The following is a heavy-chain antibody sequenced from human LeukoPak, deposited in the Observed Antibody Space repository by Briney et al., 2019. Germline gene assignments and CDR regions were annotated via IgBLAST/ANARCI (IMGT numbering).Heavy chain of an antibody. V-gene: IGHV4-34*01. CDR1: GGSITAYY. J-gene: IGHJ4*02. Sequence: SETLSLTCSVYGGSITAYYWSWIRQPPGKGLEWIGEINHSRGTKYNPSLESRVTILLDASKNEFSLNLNSVTAADTAVYYCAREDYYFDSWGQGTLVPVSS. CDR2: INHSRGT. CDR3: AREDYYFDS.